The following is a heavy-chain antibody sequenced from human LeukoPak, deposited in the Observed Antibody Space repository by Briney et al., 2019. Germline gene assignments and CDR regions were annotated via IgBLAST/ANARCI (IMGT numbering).Heavy chain of an antibody. CDR2: IITSDGNP. CDR1: GFTFTTYA. CDR3: ARTSGWYPYFDY. D-gene: IGHD6-19*01. J-gene: IGHJ4*02. V-gene: IGHV3-23*01. Sequence: GGSLRLSCAASGFTFTTYAMNWVRQAPGKGLEWISSIITSDGNPYFADSVKGRFTISRDNSKNTVDLQMNSLRAEDTAVYCCARTSGWYPYFDYWGQGTLVTVSS.